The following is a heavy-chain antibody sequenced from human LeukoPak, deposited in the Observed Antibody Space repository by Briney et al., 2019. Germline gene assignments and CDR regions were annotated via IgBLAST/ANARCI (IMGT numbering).Heavy chain of an antibody. J-gene: IGHJ4*02. CDR3: ARDRYGDGFAHFDY. CDR2: ITPSGGT. Sequence: ASVTVSFVASGYTFTSYAMHRVRQAPGQGREWMGWITPSGGTNYPQKFQGRVVITRDTSITTAHMDLSRLTSDDTAVYYCARDRYGDGFAHFDYWGQGALVTVSS. D-gene: IGHD5-24*01. V-gene: IGHV1-2*02. CDR1: GYTFTSYA.